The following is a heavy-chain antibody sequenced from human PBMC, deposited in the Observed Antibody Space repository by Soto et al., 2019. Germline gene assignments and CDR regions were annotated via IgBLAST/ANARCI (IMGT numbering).Heavy chain of an antibody. V-gene: IGHV1-2*02. CDR1: GYTFTGYY. Sequence: SVKVSCKASGYTFTGYYIHWVRQAPGQGLEWMGWINPDSGGSSYTQKFQGRVTMTRDTFITSVYMELSRLRSEDTAVYYCARGNSGDDDEFDYWGQGTPVTVSS. CDR2: INPDSGGS. D-gene: IGHD5-12*01. J-gene: IGHJ4*02. CDR3: ARGNSGDDDEFDY.